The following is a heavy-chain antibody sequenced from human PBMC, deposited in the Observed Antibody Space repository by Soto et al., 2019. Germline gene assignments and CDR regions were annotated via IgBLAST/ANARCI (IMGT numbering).Heavy chain of an antibody. CDR2: IIPIFGTA. J-gene: IGHJ4*02. V-gene: IGHV1-69*13. CDR3: ARDPNYIVGAIGEVTFGY. Sequence: ASVKVSCKASGGTFSSYAISWVRQAPGQGLEWMGGIIPIFGTANYAQKFQGRVTITADESTSTAYMELSSLRSEDTAVYYCARDPNYIVGAIGEVTFGYWGQGTLVTVSS. D-gene: IGHD1-26*01. CDR1: GGTFSSYA.